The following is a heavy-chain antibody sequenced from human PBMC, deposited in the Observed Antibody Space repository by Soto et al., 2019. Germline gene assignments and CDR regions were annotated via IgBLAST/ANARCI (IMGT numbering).Heavy chain of an antibody. CDR2: IYHSGNT. D-gene: IGHD1-26*01. V-gene: IGHV4-38-2*01. CDR3: ATVGSISL. CDR1: GYSISLGYY. J-gene: IGHJ1*01. Sequence: SKTLSLTCAVSGYSISLGYYWGWIRQPPGKGLEWIGSIYHSGNTYYNPSLKSRVSISLDTYKNHFSLELTSVTAADTAVYYSATVGSISLWGQGTLLIVAS.